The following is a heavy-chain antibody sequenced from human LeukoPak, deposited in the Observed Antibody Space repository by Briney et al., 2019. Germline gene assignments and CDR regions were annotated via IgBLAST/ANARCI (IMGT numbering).Heavy chain of an antibody. CDR3: AREATVGATTSDY. D-gene: IGHD1-26*01. CDR1: GFTVSSNY. V-gene: IGHV3-66*01. CDR2: IYSGGST. Sequence: GGSLRLSCAASGFTVSSNYMSWVRQAPGKGLEWVSVIYSGGSTYYADSVKGRFTISRDNSKNTLYLQMNSLRAEDTAVYYCAREATVGATTSDYWGQGTLVTVSS. J-gene: IGHJ4*02.